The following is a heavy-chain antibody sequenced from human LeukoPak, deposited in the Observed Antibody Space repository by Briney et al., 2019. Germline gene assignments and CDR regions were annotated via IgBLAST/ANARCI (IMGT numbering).Heavy chain of an antibody. Sequence: SETLSLTCAVSGYSISSGYYWGWIRQPPGKGLEWVGSIFHSGSTYYNPSLKSRVTISVDTSKTQFSLKLSSVTAADTAVYYCARDRGVAVAGPPGYWGQGTLVTVSS. D-gene: IGHD6-19*01. CDR3: ARDRGVAVAGPPGY. CDR2: IFHSGST. J-gene: IGHJ4*02. CDR1: GYSISSGYY. V-gene: IGHV4-38-2*02.